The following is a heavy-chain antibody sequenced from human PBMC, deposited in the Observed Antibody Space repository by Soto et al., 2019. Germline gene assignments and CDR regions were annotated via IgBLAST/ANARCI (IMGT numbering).Heavy chain of an antibody. CDR3: SHNSRAGGMFDY. CDR1: GFSLSTTGVG. CDR2: IYWDGDD. V-gene: IGHV2-5*02. J-gene: IGHJ4*02. D-gene: IGHD1-1*01. Sequence: QITLKESGPTLVRPTQTLTLTCAVSGFSLSTTGVGVGWIRKPPGKALEWLALIYWDGDDRYSPSLRSRLTITKDIYKNQVVLTMTNMDPVHTPTYVCSHNSRAGGMFDYWCQATQVTVSS.